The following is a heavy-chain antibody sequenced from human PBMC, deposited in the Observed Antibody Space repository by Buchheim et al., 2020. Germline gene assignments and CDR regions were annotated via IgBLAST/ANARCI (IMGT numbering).Heavy chain of an antibody. J-gene: IGHJ6*02. CDR2: INPSGGST. CDR1: GYTFRSYY. Sequence: QVQLVQSGAVVKKPGASVKVSCKASGYTFRSYYMFWVRQAPGQGLEWMGIINPSGGSTSYAQKVQGRVTMAREKSTSTVYMELSSLRSEDTAVYYCARDLKPYGSRNYYYYYYGMDVWGQGTT. V-gene: IGHV1-46*01. D-gene: IGHD3-10*01. CDR3: ARDLKPYGSRNYYYYYYGMDV.